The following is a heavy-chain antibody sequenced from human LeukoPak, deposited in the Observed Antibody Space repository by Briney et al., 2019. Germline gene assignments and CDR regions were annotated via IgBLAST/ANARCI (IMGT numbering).Heavy chain of an antibody. CDR3: ARQGRDYGDFDY. J-gene: IGHJ4*02. Sequence: SETLSLTCTVSGGSISSYYWSWIRQPPGEGREWVGYIYYSGSTNYNPSLKSRVTISVDTSNNKFSLKLNSVTAADTAVYYCARQGRDYGDFDYWGQGTLVTVSS. CDR1: GGSISSYY. CDR2: IYYSGST. D-gene: IGHD4-17*01. V-gene: IGHV4-59*08.